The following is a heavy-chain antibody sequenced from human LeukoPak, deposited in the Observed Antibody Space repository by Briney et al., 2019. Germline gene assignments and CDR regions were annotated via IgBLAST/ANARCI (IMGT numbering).Heavy chain of an antibody. V-gene: IGHV3-73*01. CDR3: NRSQTGISQN. Sequence: GGSLRLSCAASGFTFSGSAMHWVRQASGGGLEWGGRSRSKANSYATAYAASVKGRFTIYRDDSKNTAYLQMNSLKTEDTAVYYCNRSQTGISQNWGQGTLVTVSS. CDR2: SRSKANSYAT. J-gene: IGHJ4*02. CDR1: GFTFSGSA.